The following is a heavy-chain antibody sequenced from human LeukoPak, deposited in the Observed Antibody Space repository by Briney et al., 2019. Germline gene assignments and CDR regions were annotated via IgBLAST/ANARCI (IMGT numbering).Heavy chain of an antibody. CDR3: ASYYDFWSGYYTPRDY. Sequence: SETLSLTCTVSGGSISSSSYYWGWTRQPPGKGLEWIGSIYYSGSTYYNPSLKSRVTISVDTSKNQFSLKLSSVTAADTAVYYYASYYDFWSGYYTPRDYWGQGTLVTVSS. CDR1: GGSISSSSYY. J-gene: IGHJ4*02. D-gene: IGHD3-3*01. V-gene: IGHV4-39*01. CDR2: IYYSGST.